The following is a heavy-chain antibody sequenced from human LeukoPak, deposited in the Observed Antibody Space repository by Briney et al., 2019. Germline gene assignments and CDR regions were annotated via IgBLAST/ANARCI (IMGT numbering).Heavy chain of an antibody. CDR3: ARGLGSSGYTY. V-gene: IGHV1-69*01. D-gene: IGHD3-22*01. J-gene: IGHJ4*02. CDR1: GSTFSSYA. CDR2: IIPIFGTA. Sequence: GSSVNLSCKSSGSTFSSYAISWVRQPPGQGLEWMGGIIPIFGTANYAQKFQGRVTITADESTSTAYMELSSLRSEDTAVYYCARGLGSSGYTYWGQGTLVTVSS.